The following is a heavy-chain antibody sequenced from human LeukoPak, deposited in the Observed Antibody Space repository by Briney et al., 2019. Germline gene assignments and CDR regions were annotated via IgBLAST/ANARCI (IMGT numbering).Heavy chain of an antibody. CDR1: GYTFTGYY. D-gene: IGHD4-17*01. V-gene: IGHV1-2*02. J-gene: IGHJ3*02. CDR2: INPNSGGT. CDR3: ARTMTTVTTSDAFDI. Sequence: ASVKVSCKASGYTFTGYYMHWVRQAPGQGLKWMGWINPNSGGTNYAQKFQGRVTMTRDASISTAYMELSRLRSDDTAVYYCARTMTTVTTSDAFDIWGQGTMVTVSS.